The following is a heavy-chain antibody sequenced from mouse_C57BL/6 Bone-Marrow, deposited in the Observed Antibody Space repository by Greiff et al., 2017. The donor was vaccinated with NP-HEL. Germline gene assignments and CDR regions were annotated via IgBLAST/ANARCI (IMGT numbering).Heavy chain of an antibody. Sequence: VQLQQPGAELVKPGASVKLSCKASGYTFTSYWMQWVKQRPGQGLEWIGEIDPSDSYTNYNQKFKGKATLTVDTSSSTAYMQLSSLTSEDSAVYYCARAVPPWYFDVWGTGTTVTVSS. CDR1: GYTFTSYW. J-gene: IGHJ1*03. V-gene: IGHV1-50*01. CDR3: ARAVPPWYFDV. CDR2: IDPSDSYT.